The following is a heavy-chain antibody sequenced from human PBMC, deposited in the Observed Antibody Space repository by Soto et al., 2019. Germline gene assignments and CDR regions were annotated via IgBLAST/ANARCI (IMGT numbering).Heavy chain of an antibody. CDR2: INTYNGNT. J-gene: IGHJ4*02. CDR3: ARGPQTSDF. V-gene: IGHV1-18*01. D-gene: IGHD2-2*01. Sequence: QVQLVQSGPEVKKPGASVKVSCKTSGYIFTTYSIAWVRQAPGQGLEWMGWINTYNGNTLYTQKFQDRVTVTTDTPTATAYMELSSLTSDDTAVYFCARGPQTSDFWGQGTLITVSS. CDR1: GYIFTTYS.